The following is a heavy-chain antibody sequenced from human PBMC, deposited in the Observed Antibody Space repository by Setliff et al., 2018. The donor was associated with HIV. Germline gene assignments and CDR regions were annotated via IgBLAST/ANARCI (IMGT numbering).Heavy chain of an antibody. D-gene: IGHD3-10*01. CDR1: GASISSQY. CDR2: IYYSGNT. CDR3: ARDTLTMVRGVMFVPTESYLGMDV. Sequence: SETLSLTCIVSGASISSQYWSWIRQPAGKGLEWIGWIYYSGNTRYNPSLKSRVTISLDTSKNRFSLQLTSVTAADTAVYYCARDTLTMVRGVMFVPTESYLGMDVWGQGTTVTVSS. V-gene: IGHV4-59*11. J-gene: IGHJ6*02.